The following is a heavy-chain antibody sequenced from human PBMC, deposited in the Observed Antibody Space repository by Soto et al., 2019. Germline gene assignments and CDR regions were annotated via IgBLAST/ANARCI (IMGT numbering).Heavy chain of an antibody. CDR1: GFTFSSYA. CDR2: ISGSGGST. D-gene: IGHD2-8*02. V-gene: IGHV3-23*01. J-gene: IGHJ4*02. Sequence: PGGSLRLSCAASGFTFSSYAMSWVRQAPGKGLEWASAISGSGGSTYYADSVKGRFTISRDNSKNTLYLQMNSLRAEDTAVYYCARHIALSGSFPFDYWGQGTLVTVSS. CDR3: ARHIALSGSFPFDY.